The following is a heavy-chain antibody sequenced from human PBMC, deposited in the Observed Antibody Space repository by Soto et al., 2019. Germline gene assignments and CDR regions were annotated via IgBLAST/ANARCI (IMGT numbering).Heavy chain of an antibody. CDR3: AAGYYTAKTFYDFGLDV. CDR2: IVVGSGDT. V-gene: IGHV1-58*01. Sequence: SVKVSCKASGFTFTTTAVQWVRQTLEQRLEWIGWIVVGSGDTTYAQKFQERVTITRDMSSGTAYMELSSLRAEDTAVYYCAAGYYTAKTFYDFGLDVWGQGNTVTVSS. D-gene: IGHD3-22*01. CDR1: GFTFTTTA. J-gene: IGHJ6*02.